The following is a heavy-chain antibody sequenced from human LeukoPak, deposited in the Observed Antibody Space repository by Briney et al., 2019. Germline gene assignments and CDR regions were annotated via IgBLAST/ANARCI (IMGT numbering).Heavy chain of an antibody. CDR1: GGSISSSSYY. Sequence: SETLSLTCTVSGGSISSSSYYWGWIRQPPGKGLEWIGEINHSGSTNYNPSLKSRVTISVDTSKNQFSLKLSSVTAADTAVYYCARVRRGQAYCGGDCYADAFDIWGQGTMVTVSS. CDR3: ARVRRGQAYCGGDCYADAFDI. J-gene: IGHJ3*02. CDR2: INHSGST. V-gene: IGHV4-39*07. D-gene: IGHD2-21*02.